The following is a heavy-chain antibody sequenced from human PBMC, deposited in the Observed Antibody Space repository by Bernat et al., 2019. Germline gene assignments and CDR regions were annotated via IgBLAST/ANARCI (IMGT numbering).Heavy chain of an antibody. Sequence: QLQLQESGPGLVKPSETLSLTCTVSGGSISSSSYYWGWIRQPPGMGLEWIGSIYYSGSTYYNPSLKSRVTISVDTSKNQFSLKLSSVTAADTAVYYCASHMIVVVYFDYWGQGTLVTVSS. CDR1: GGSISSSSYY. CDR2: IYYSGST. V-gene: IGHV4-39*01. J-gene: IGHJ4*02. D-gene: IGHD3-22*01. CDR3: ASHMIVVVYFDY.